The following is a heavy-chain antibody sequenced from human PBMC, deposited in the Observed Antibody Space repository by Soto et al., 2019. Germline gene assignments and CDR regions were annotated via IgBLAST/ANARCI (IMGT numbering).Heavy chain of an antibody. CDR1: GYTFTTYY. V-gene: IGHV1-46*01. D-gene: IGHD7-27*01. CDR3: ARALTEFDY. Sequence: QVRLVQSGAEVTKPGASVRLSCKASGYTFTTYYIHWVRQAPGQGLEWMGIINPNGGATNYAQNFPVRVTMTGDTSTNTVYMELSSLTSDDTAMYYCARALTEFDYWGPGTLVTVSS. CDR2: INPNGGAT. J-gene: IGHJ4*02.